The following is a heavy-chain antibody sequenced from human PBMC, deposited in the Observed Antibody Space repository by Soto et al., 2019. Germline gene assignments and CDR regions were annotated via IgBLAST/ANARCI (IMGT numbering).Heavy chain of an antibody. V-gene: IGHV4-59*08. J-gene: IGHJ4*02. CDR3: ARGYYSGGSYHSRLFEY. CDR1: GGSIGSYY. D-gene: IGHD2-15*01. Sequence: SETLSLTCTVSGGSIGSYYWSWIRQPPGKGLEWIGYIYYSGSTDYNPSLRSRVTISVDMSKNQFSLRLNSVTAADTAVYYCARGYYSGGSYHSRLFEYWGPGTLVTVSS. CDR2: IYYSGST.